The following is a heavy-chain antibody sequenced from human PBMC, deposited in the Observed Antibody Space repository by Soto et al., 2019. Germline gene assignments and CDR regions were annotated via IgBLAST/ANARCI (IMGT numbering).Heavy chain of an antibody. CDR2: IYYSGST. V-gene: IGHV4-59*08. CDR3: ARVPMVRGVTGNWFDP. Sequence: SETLSLTCTVSGGSISSYYWSWIRQPPGKGLEWIGYIYYSGSTNYNPSLKSRVTISVDTSKNQFSLKLSSVTAADTAVYYCARVPMVRGVTGNWFDPWGQGTLVTVSS. D-gene: IGHD3-10*01. J-gene: IGHJ5*02. CDR1: GGSISSYY.